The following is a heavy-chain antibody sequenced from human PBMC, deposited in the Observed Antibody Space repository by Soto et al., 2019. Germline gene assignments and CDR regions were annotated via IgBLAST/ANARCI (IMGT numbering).Heavy chain of an antibody. CDR1: GFTFSIYA. CDR2: VSTNGGTS. J-gene: IGHJ5*02. CDR3: VKDRAPRDRYKTQPGS. D-gene: IGHD1-1*01. V-gene: IGHV3-64D*06. Sequence: PGGSLRLSCSAPGFTFSIYAMHWVRQAPGKGLEYVSAVSTNGGTSYYADSVKGRFTISRDNSRNTLYLQMSSLRPEDTAVYYCVKDRAPRDRYKTQPGSWGLGTLVTVSS.